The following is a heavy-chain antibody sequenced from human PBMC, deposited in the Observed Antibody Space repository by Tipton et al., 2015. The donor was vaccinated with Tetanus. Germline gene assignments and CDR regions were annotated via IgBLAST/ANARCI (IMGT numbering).Heavy chain of an antibody. Sequence: GLVKPSQTLSLTCTVSGDSISSGPYSWSWLRQHPGKGLELIGYIYYTGNTYYNPSLKSRVTISVDTSNNQFSLRLTSVTASDRAVYYCARSKLLWFGESLSGFDSWGPGTLVTVSA. D-gene: IGHD3-10*01. CDR1: GDSISSGPYS. V-gene: IGHV4-31*03. CDR2: IYYTGNT. CDR3: ARSKLLWFGESLSGFDS. J-gene: IGHJ4*02.